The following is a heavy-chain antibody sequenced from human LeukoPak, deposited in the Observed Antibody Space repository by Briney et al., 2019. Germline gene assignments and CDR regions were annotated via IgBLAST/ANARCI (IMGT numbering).Heavy chain of an antibody. CDR2: FHNSGTS. Sequence: SETLSLTCTVSDDSISDYYRGWIRQPPGKGLEWIGYFHNSGTSTYNPSLKSRVTISVDTSKNQFSLKLSSVTAADTAVYYCASGPAASPDCWGQGTLVTVSS. D-gene: IGHD6-13*01. J-gene: IGHJ4*02. CDR3: ASGPAASPDC. CDR1: DDSISDYY. V-gene: IGHV4-59*01.